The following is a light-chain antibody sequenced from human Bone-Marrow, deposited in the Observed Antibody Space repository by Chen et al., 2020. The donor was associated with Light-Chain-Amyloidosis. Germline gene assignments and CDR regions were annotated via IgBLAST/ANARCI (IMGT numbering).Light chain of an antibody. CDR1: HRDAGGYKY. Sequence: QSDLTQPASVSGSPGQTITISCTGSHRDAGGYKYVSWYQQHPGEAPKLTIYGVSNRPSGISNRVAVSKSGNTASLTISGLRAEYEAIYYCSSYRGNSTWVFGGGTKLTVL. CDR3: SSYRGNSTWV. J-gene: IGLJ3*02. CDR2: GVS. V-gene: IGLV2-14*03.